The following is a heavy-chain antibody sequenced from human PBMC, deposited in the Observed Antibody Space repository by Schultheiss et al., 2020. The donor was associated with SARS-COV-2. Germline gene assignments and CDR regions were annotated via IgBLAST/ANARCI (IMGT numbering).Heavy chain of an antibody. V-gene: IGHV3-21*01. Sequence: GGSLRLSCAASGFTFSSYSMNWVRQAPGKGLEWVSSISSSSSYIYYADSVKGRFTISRDNAKNSLYLQMNSLRAEDTAVYYCAKGHGYSYDPFDYWGQGTLVTVSS. CDR3: AKGHGYSYDPFDY. CDR1: GFTFSSYS. D-gene: IGHD5-18*01. CDR2: ISSSSSYI. J-gene: IGHJ4*02.